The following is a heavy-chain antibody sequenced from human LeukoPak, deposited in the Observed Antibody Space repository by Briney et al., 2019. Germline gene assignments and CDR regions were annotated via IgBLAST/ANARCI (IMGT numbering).Heavy chain of an antibody. Sequence: GASVKVSCKASGYTFTGYYMHWVRQAPGQGLEWMGRINPNSGGTNYAQKFQGRVTMTRDTSISTAYMELSRLRSDDTAVYYCVSYYDSSGYYYAYRGQGTLVTVSS. CDR3: VSYYDSSGYYYAY. CDR1: GYTFTGYY. D-gene: IGHD3-22*01. CDR2: INPNSGGT. J-gene: IGHJ4*02. V-gene: IGHV1-2*06.